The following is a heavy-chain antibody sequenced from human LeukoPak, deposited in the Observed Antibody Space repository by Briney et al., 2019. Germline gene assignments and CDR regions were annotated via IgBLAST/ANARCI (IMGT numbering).Heavy chain of an antibody. D-gene: IGHD3-22*01. Sequence: GGSLRLSCAASGFTFSSYSMNWVRQAPGKWLEWVSSISSSSSYIYYADSVKGRFTISRDNAKNSLYLQMNSLRAEDTAVYYCARDRIVRRPGTNWFDPWGQGTLVTVSS. J-gene: IGHJ5*02. V-gene: IGHV3-21*01. CDR3: ARDRIVRRPGTNWFDP. CDR1: GFTFSSYS. CDR2: ISSSSSYI.